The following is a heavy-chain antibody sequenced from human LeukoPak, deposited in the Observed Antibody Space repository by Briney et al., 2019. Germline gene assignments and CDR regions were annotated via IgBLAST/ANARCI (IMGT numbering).Heavy chain of an antibody. CDR3: ARLKEGYSYGIKLEFAFDI. J-gene: IGHJ3*02. Sequence: TSETLSLTCTVSGGSISSSSYYWGWIRQPPGKGLEWIGSIYYSGSTYYNPSLKSRVTISVDTSKNQFSLKLSSVTAADTAVYYCARLKEGYSYGIKLEFAFDIWGQGTMVTVSS. CDR1: GGSISSSSYY. CDR2: IYYSGST. D-gene: IGHD5-18*01. V-gene: IGHV4-39*01.